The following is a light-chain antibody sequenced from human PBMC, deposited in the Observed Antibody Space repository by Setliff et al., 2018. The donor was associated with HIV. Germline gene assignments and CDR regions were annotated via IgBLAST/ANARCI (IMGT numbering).Light chain of an antibody. Sequence: QSALTQPASMSGSPGQSITISCIGTYSNYVSWFQQHPGKAPRLLIYDVRNRPSGVSSRFSGSRSGNTASLTISGLQTEDEADYYCKSFTDRSIWVFGGGTKVTVL. CDR1: YSNY. CDR3: KSFTDRSIWV. V-gene: IGLV2-14*03. J-gene: IGLJ3*02. CDR2: DVR.